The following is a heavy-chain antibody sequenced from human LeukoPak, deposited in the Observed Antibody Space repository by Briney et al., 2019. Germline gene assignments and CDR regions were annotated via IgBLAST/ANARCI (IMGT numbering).Heavy chain of an antibody. V-gene: IGHV3-21*01. J-gene: IGHJ5*02. CDR2: ISSSSSYI. CDR1: GFTFSSYS. CDR3: ARDKVATNPRGDLGWFDP. Sequence: GGPLRLSCAASGFTFSSYSMNWVRQAPGKGLEWVSSISSSSSYIYYADSVKGRFTISRDNAKNSLYLQMNSLRAEDTAVYYCARDKVATNPRGDLGWFDPWGQGTLVTVSS. D-gene: IGHD5-24*01.